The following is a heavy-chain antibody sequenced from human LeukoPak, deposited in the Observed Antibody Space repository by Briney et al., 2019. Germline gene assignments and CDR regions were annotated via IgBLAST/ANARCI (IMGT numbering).Heavy chain of an antibody. CDR3: ARVLDSSSWYGTLYYYYYGMDV. CDR2: ISYDGSNK. J-gene: IGHJ6*02. CDR1: GFTFSSYG. D-gene: IGHD6-13*01. V-gene: IGHV3-30*03. Sequence: PGRSLRLSCAASGFTFSSYGMHWVRQAPGKGLEWVAVISYDGSNKYYADSVKGRFTISRDNSKNTLYLQMNSLRAEDTAVYYCARVLDSSSWYGTLYYYYYGMDVWGQGTTVTVSS.